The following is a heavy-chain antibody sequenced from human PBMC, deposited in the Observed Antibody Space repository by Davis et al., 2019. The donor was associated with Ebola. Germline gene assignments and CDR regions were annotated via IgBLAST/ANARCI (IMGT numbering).Heavy chain of an antibody. CDR2: IYSGGST. CDR1: GFPFTSYI. V-gene: IGHV3-43*01. D-gene: IGHD5-18*01. J-gene: IGHJ4*02. CDR3: AKDIRGYSYGYLDY. Sequence: GGSLRLSCAASGFPFTSYILSWVRQAPGKGLEWVSVIYSGGSTYYADSVKGRFTISRDNSKNSLYLQMNSLRTEDTALYYCAKDIRGYSYGYLDYWGQGTLVTVSS.